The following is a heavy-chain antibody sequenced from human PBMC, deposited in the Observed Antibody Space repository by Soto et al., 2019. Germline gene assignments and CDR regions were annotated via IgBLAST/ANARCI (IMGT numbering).Heavy chain of an antibody. CDR2: INHSGST. D-gene: IGHD6-19*01. V-gene: IGHV4-34*01. Sequence: SETLSLTCAVYGGSFSGYYWSWIRQPPGKGLEWIGEINHSGSTNYNPSLKSRVTISVDTSKNQFSLKLSSVTAADTAVYYCARAEETIAVAGTNWFDPWGQGTLVTVSS. CDR1: GGSFSGYY. CDR3: ARAEETIAVAGTNWFDP. J-gene: IGHJ5*02.